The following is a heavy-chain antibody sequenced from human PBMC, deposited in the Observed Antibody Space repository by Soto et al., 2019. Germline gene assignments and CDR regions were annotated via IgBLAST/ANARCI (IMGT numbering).Heavy chain of an antibody. CDR1: GYSFTSYW. CDR2: IDPSDSYT. Sequence: GESLKISCKGSGYSFTSYWISWVRQMPGKGLEWMGRIDPSDSYTNYSPSFQGHVTISADKSITTAYLQWSSLKASDTAMYYCARLAMAARRGYYGMDVWGQGTTVTVSS. CDR3: ARLAMAARRGYYGMDV. J-gene: IGHJ6*02. D-gene: IGHD6-19*01. V-gene: IGHV5-10-1*01.